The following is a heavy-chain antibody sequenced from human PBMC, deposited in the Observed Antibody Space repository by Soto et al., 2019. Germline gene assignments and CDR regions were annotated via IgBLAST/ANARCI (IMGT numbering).Heavy chain of an antibody. CDR1: GFSFSSYA. Sequence: GGSLRLSCAASGFSFSSYAMSWVRQAPGEGLEWVSAIGGSGAGTYYTESVKGRFTISRDNSKNTLYLQMNSLRAEDTAVYYCAKDRTTSTIFGVVISVDVWGKGTTVTVPQ. D-gene: IGHD3-3*01. CDR3: AKDRTTSTIFGVVISVDV. J-gene: IGHJ6*04. CDR2: IGGSGAGT. V-gene: IGHV3-23*01.